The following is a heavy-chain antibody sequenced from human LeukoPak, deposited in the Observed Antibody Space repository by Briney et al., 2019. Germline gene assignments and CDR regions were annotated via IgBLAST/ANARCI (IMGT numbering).Heavy chain of an antibody. V-gene: IGHV3-48*04. CDR2: ISSSSSTI. CDR1: GFTFSSYS. D-gene: IGHD1-26*01. CDR3: ARDPYSGTYSPGVYYYYMDV. Sequence: GGSLRLSCAASGFTFSSYSMNWVRQAPGKGLEWVSYISSSSSTIYYADSVKGRFTISRDNAKSSLYLQMNSLTADDTAVYYCARDPYSGTYSPGVYYYYMDVWGKGTTVTVSS. J-gene: IGHJ6*03.